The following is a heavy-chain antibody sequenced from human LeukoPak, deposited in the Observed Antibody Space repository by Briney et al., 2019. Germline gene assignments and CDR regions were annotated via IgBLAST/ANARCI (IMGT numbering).Heavy chain of an antibody. J-gene: IGHJ4*01. V-gene: IGHV3-7*03. Sequence: GGSLRLSCAASGFTFSSYSMNWVRQAPGKGLEWVANIRHDGRETYYADSVKERFILSRDNAKNSLYLQMHSPNGEDTALYSCAGKPIGWDSYGYNEWGRGTLVTVSS. CDR3: AGKPIGWDSYGYNE. D-gene: IGHD5-18*01. CDR1: GFTFSSYS. CDR2: IRHDGRET.